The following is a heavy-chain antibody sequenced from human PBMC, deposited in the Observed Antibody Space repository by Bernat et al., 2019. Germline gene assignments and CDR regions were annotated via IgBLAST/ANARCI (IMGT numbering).Heavy chain of an antibody. J-gene: IGHJ4*02. CDR2: ISYDGSNK. CDR1: GFTFSSYA. D-gene: IGHD6-13*01. Sequence: QVQLVESGGGVVQPGRSLRLSCAASGFTFSSYAMHWVRQAPGKGLEWVAVISYDGSNKYYADSVKGRFTISRDNSKNTLYLQMNSLRAEDTAVYYCARTQIAAAGTWYFDYWGQGTTVTVSS. CDR3: ARTQIAAAGTWYFDY. V-gene: IGHV3-30-3*01.